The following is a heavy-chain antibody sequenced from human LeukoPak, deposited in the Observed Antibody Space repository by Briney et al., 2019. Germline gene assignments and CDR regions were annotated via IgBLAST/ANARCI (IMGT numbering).Heavy chain of an antibody. J-gene: IGHJ4*02. CDR3: ARRGLGYCSSTSCSYGDYLDY. Sequence: GGSLRLSCAASGFTFSDYYMSWIRQARGKGLEWVSYISSSGSTIYYADSVKGRFTISRDNAKNSLYLQMNSLRAEDTAVYYCARRGLGYCSSTSCSYGDYLDYWGQGTLVTVSS. V-gene: IGHV3-11*01. D-gene: IGHD2-2*01. CDR2: ISSSGSTI. CDR1: GFTFSDYY.